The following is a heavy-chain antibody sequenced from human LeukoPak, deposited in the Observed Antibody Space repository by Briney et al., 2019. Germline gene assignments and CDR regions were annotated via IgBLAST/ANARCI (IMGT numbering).Heavy chain of an antibody. D-gene: IGHD6-13*01. V-gene: IGHV5-51*01. CDR2: IYPGDSDT. CDR3: ARHGGAAVLSYYYYYMDV. CDR1: GYSFTSYW. Sequence: GESLKISCKGSGYSFTSYWIGWVRPMPGKGLEWMGIIYPGDSDTRYSPSFQGQVTISADKSISTAYLQWSSLKALDTAMYYCARHGGAAVLSYYYYYMDVWGKGTTVTVSS. J-gene: IGHJ6*03.